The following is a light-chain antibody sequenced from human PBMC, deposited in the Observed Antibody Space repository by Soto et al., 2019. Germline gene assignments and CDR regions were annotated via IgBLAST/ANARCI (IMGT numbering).Light chain of an antibody. V-gene: IGKV3-15*01. CDR1: QRVSSH. J-gene: IGKJ1*01. CDR2: AAS. Sequence: ETVMTQSPFTLSVSPGDTATLSCMASQRVSSHLAWYQQKPGQAPRLLIYAASTRATGIPVRFSGSGSETEFTLTIRSLQSEDSALYYCHQYNNWPWTFGQGTKVDI. CDR3: HQYNNWPWT.